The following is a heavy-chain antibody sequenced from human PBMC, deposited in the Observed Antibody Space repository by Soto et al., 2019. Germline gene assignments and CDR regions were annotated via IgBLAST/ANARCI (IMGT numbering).Heavy chain of an antibody. CDR2: IIPIFGTA. Sequence: SVKVSCKSSGGTFSSYAISWVRQAPGQGLEWMGGIIPIFGTANYAQKFQGRVTITADESTSTAYMELSSLRSEDTAVYYCARGYYYDSSGYYYGMDVWGQGATVTVSS. J-gene: IGHJ6*02. V-gene: IGHV1-69*13. CDR1: GGTFSSYA. CDR3: ARGYYYDSSGYYYGMDV. D-gene: IGHD3-22*01.